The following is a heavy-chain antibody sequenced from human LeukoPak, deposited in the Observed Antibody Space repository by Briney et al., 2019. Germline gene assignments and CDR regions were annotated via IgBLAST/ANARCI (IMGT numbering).Heavy chain of an antibody. CDR3: ARAEIKLYNQRRYYFDY. Sequence: PSETLSLTCTVSGGSISSYYWSWIRQPPGKGLEWIGYIYYSGSTNYNPSLRSRVTISVDTSKNQFSLKLNSVTAADTAVYYCARAEIKLYNQRRYYFDYWGQGTLVTVSS. D-gene: IGHD3-16*02. V-gene: IGHV4-59*01. CDR2: IYYSGST. CDR1: GGSISSYY. J-gene: IGHJ4*02.